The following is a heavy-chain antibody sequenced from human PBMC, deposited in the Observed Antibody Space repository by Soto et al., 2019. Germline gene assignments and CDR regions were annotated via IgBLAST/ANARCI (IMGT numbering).Heavy chain of an antibody. Sequence: QVQLQQSGPGLVKPSQTLSLTCAISGDSVSSNSAAWNWIRQSPSRGLEWLGRTYYRSKWYNDYAXXXKSRITINPDXXKXQXXLQLNSVTPEDTAVYYCARDSSWYQGKRPFEYFQHWGQGTLVTVSS. V-gene: IGHV6-1*01. CDR3: ARDSSWYQGKRPFEYFQH. J-gene: IGHJ1*01. CDR1: GDSVSSNSAA. D-gene: IGHD6-13*01. CDR2: TYYRSKWYN.